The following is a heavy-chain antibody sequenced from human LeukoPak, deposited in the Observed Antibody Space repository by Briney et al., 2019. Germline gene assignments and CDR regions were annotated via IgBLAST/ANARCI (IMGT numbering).Heavy chain of an antibody. CDR1: GYTFTGYY. CDR3: ARGGSSWRNDAFDI. V-gene: IGHV1-2*02. D-gene: IGHD6-13*01. J-gene: IGHJ3*02. CDR2: INPNSGGT. Sequence: ASVKVSCKASGYTFTGYYMHWVRQAPGQGLEWMGWINPNSGGTNYAQKLQGRVTMTTDTSTSTAYMELRSLRSDDTAVYYCARGGSSWRNDAFDIWGQGTMVTVSS.